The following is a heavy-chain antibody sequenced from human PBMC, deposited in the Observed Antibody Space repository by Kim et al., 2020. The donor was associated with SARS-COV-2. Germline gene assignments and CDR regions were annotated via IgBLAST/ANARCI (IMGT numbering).Heavy chain of an antibody. CDR3: ATGGPDDGDYAETFDR. D-gene: IGHD4-17*01. CDR1: GYTLTELS. J-gene: IGHJ3*02. Sequence: ASVKVSCKVSGYTLTELSMHWVRQAPGKGLEWIGGFDPEDGETIYAQKFQGRVTMTEDTSTDTAYMELSSLRSEDTAVYYCATGGPDDGDYAETFDRWGQGTMVSV. CDR2: FDPEDGET. V-gene: IGHV1-24*01.